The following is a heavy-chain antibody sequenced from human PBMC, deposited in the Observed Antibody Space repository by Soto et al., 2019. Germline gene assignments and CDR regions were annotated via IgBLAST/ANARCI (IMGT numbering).Heavy chain of an antibody. D-gene: IGHD3-22*01. CDR1: GFTFSSYS. J-gene: IGHJ4*02. V-gene: IGHV3-48*02. CDR2: ISSSSSTI. CDR3: ARAGKIKNRYYYDSSGYPSFDY. Sequence: EVQLVESGGGLVQPGGSLRLSCAASGFTFSSYSMNWVRQAPGKGLEWVSYISSSSSTIYYADSVKGRFTISRDNAKNSLYLQMNSLRDEDTAVYYCARAGKIKNRYYYDSSGYPSFDYWGQGTLVTVSS.